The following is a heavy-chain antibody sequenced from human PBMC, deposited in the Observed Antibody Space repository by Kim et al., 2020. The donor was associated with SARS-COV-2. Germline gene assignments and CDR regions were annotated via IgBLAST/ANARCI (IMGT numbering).Heavy chain of an antibody. CDR1: GFTFSSYA. Sequence: GGSLRLSCAASGFTFSSYAMHWVRQAPGKGLEWVAVISYDGSNKYYADSVKGRFTISRDNSKNTLYLQMNSLRAEDTAVYYCARDPRLLAAVTLFDYWGQGTLVTVSS. CDR2: ISYDGSNK. CDR3: ARDPRLLAAVTLFDY. D-gene: IGHD6-13*01. V-gene: IGHV3-30*04. J-gene: IGHJ4*02.